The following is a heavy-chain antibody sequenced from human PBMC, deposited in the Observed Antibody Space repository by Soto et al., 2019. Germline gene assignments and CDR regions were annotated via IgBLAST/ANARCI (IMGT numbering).Heavy chain of an antibody. D-gene: IGHD3-16*01. CDR1: GFTFSSYA. J-gene: IGHJ6*02. CDR2: ISGSGGST. Sequence: GGSLRLSCAASGFTFSSYAMSWVRQAPGKGLEWVSAISGSGGSTYYAGSVKGRFTISRDNSKNTLYLQMNSLRAEDTAVYYCAKVITFGGVPAYYGMDVWGQGTTVTVSS. CDR3: AKVITFGGVPAYYGMDV. V-gene: IGHV3-23*01.